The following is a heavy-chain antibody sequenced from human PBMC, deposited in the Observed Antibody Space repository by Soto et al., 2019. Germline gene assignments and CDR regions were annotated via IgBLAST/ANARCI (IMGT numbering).Heavy chain of an antibody. CDR2: ISSSSSYI. CDR3: ARCYDILTGSENDY. J-gene: IGHJ4*02. V-gene: IGHV3-21*01. D-gene: IGHD3-9*01. Sequence: GGSLRLSCAASGFTFSSYSMNWVRQAPGKGLEWVSSISSSSSYIYYADSVKGRFTISRDNAKNSLYLQMNSLRAEDTAVYYCARCYDILTGSENDYWGQGTLVTVSS. CDR1: GFTFSSYS.